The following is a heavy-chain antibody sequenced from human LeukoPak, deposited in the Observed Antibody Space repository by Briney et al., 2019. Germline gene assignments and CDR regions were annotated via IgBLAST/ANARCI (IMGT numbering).Heavy chain of an antibody. CDR3: ARGAYYDFWSGFPLPGFDP. D-gene: IGHD3-3*01. CDR1: GYTFTSYG. Sequence: ASVKVSCKASGYTFTSYGISWVRQAPGQGLEWMGWISAYNGNTNYAQKLQGRVTMTTDTSTSTAYMELRSLRSDDTAVYYCARGAYYDFWSGFPLPGFDPWGQGTLVTVSS. J-gene: IGHJ5*02. V-gene: IGHV1-18*01. CDR2: ISAYNGNT.